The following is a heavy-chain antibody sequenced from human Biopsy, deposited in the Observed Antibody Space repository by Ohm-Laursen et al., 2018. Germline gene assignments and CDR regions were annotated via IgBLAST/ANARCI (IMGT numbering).Heavy chain of an antibody. Sequence: TLSLTCAVSGVSISSYYWTWIRQPPGKGLKWIGDVYYSGTTDYSPSLKSRVTISIDKSKNQFLLKLSFVTAEDTAVYYCARDDAVTVIRGLYYWGQGALVTVSS. CDR1: GVSISSYY. CDR2: VYYSGTT. D-gene: IGHD2-21*02. V-gene: IGHV4-59*01. J-gene: IGHJ4*02. CDR3: ARDDAVTVIRGLYY.